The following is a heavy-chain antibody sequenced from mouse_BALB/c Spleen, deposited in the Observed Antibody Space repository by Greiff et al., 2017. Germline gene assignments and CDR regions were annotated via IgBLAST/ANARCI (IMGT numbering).Heavy chain of an antibody. CDR3: ARGGPDYAMDY. CDR1: GFTFSSFG. V-gene: IGHV5-17*02. J-gene: IGHJ4*01. Sequence: EVQLVESGGGLVQPGGSRTLSCAASGFTFSSFGMHWVRQAPEKGLEWVAYISSGSSTIYYADTVKGRFTISRDNPKNTLFLQMTSLRSEDTAMYYCARGGPDYAMDYWGQGTSVTVSS. CDR2: ISSGSSTI.